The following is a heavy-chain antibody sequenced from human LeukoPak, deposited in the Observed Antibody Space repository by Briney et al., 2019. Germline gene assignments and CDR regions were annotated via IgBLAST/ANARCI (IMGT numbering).Heavy chain of an antibody. J-gene: IGHJ6*03. Sequence: PGGSLRLSCAASGFTFSSYNMNWVRQAPGKGLEWVSSISSSSSYIYYADSVKGRFTISRDNAKKSLYLQMNSLRVEDTAVYYCAKDKAADYYYMDVWGKGTTVTISS. CDR2: ISSSSSYI. D-gene: IGHD6-25*01. CDR1: GFTFSSYN. V-gene: IGHV3-21*01. CDR3: AKDKAADYYYMDV.